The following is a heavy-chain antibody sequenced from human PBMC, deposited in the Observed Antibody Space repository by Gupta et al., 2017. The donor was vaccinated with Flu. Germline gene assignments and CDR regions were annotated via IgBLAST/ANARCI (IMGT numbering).Heavy chain of an antibody. D-gene: IGHD2-15*01. V-gene: IGHV1-69*01. J-gene: IGHJ4*02. Sequence: VRQAPGQGLEWMGGIIPVFGPANYAQKFQGRVTITADESTRTVYLELSSLRSEDTAVYYCARKGGGHCSGGTCYSFDYRGQGTLVIVSS. CDR2: IIPVFGPA. CDR3: ARKGGGHCSGGTCYSFDY.